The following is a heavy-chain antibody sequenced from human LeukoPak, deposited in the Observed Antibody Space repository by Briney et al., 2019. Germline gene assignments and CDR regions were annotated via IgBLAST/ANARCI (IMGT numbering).Heavy chain of an antibody. CDR2: IYYSGST. D-gene: IGHD4-17*01. CDR1: GGSISSSSYY. J-gene: IGHJ5*02. Sequence: SETLSLTCTVSGGSISSSSYYWGWIRQPPGKGLEWIGSIYYSGSTYYNPSLKSRVTISVDTSKNQFSLKLSSVTAADTAVYYCAREGMTTVTIGGWFDPWGQGTLVTVSS. V-gene: IGHV4-39*07. CDR3: AREGMTTVTIGGWFDP.